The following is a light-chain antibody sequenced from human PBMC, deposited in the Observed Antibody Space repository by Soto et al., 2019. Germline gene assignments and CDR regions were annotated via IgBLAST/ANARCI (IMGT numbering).Light chain of an antibody. CDR3: QQYVTSPYI. J-gene: IGKJ2*01. CDR1: QSVSSSY. Sequence: EIVLTQSPGTLSLSPGERATLSCRASQSVSSSYLAWYQQKPGQAPRLLIHGVSTMATGIPDRFSGSASGTDFTLTISRLEPEDFAVYYCQQYVTSPYIFGQGTKLEIK. V-gene: IGKV3-20*01. CDR2: GVS.